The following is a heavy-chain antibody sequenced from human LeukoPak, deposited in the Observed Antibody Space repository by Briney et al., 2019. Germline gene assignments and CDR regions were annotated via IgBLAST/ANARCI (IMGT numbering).Heavy chain of an antibody. CDR3: ARELETEQQPDY. CDR2: ISSSSSYI. D-gene: IGHD6-13*01. J-gene: IGHJ4*02. V-gene: IGHV3-21*01. CDR1: GFTFSSYS. Sequence: GSLRLSCAASGFTFSSYSMKWVRQAPGKGLEWVSSISSSSSYIYYADSVKGRFTISRDNAKNSLYLQMNSLRAEDTAVYYCARELETEQQPDYWGQGTLVTVSS.